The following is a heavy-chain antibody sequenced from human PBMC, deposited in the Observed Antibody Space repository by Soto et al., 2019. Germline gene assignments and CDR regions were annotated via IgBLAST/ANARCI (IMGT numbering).Heavy chain of an antibody. Sequence: SVKVSCKASGYTFTGYYMHWVRQAPGQGLEWMGGIIPIFGTANYAQKFQGRVTITADESTSTAYMELSSLRSEDTAVYYCAREAAAGQNWGQGTLVTVSS. J-gene: IGHJ4*02. CDR2: IIPIFGTA. CDR1: GYTFTGYY. D-gene: IGHD6-13*01. CDR3: AREAAAGQN. V-gene: IGHV1-69*13.